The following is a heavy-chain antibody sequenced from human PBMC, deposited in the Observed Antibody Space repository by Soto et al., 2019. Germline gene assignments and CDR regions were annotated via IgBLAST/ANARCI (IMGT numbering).Heavy chain of an antibody. D-gene: IGHD2-15*01. CDR2: IYYSGST. CDR1: GGSISSGGYY. V-gene: IGHV4-31*03. J-gene: IGHJ4*02. Sequence: QVQLQESGPGLVKPSQTLSLTCTVSGGSISSGGYYWSWIRQHPGKGLEWIGYIYYSGSTYYNPSLKSRVTISVDTSKNQFSLKLSSVTAADTAVYYCARRHCSGGSCYSHPFDYWGQGTLVTVSS. CDR3: ARRHCSGGSCYSHPFDY.